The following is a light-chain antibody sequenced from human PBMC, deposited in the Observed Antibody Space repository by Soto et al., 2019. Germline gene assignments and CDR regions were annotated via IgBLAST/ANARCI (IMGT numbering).Light chain of an antibody. CDR2: DAF. CDR3: QERSNVVT. V-gene: IGKV3-11*01. J-gene: IGKJ4*01. CDR1: QSISTY. Sequence: DIVLTQSPATLSLSPGERATLSCRASQSISTYLDWYQQTPGQTPRLLLYDAFHRAPGTPARFSGSGSGTDFPLSITSLESEDFAVYYCQERSNVVTFGGGTKVEI.